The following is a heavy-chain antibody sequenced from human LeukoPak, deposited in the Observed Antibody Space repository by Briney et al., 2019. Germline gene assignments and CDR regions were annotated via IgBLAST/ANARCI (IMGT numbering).Heavy chain of an antibody. CDR2: INPNSGGT. V-gene: IGHV1-2*02. CDR1: GYTFTCYY. J-gene: IGHJ3*02. D-gene: IGHD2-2*01. CDR3: ARAVTRYCSSTSCYYVI. Sequence: ASVKVSCKASGYTFTCYYMHWVRQAPGQGLEWMGWINPNSGGTNYAQKFQGRVTMTRDTSISTAYLELSRLRSEDTAVYYCARAVTRYCSSTSCYYVIWGQGTMVTVSS.